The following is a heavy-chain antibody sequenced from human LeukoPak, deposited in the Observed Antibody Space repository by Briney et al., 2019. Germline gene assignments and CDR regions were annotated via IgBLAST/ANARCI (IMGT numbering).Heavy chain of an antibody. CDR2: INHSGST. J-gene: IGHJ4*02. CDR3: ARERYRSSLGIDY. D-gene: IGHD3-16*01. Sequence: SGTLSLTCAVSGGSISSSEWWSWVRQPPGKGLEWIGEINHSGSTNYNPSLKSRVTISVDTSKNQFSLKLSSVTAADTAVYYCARERYRSSLGIDYWGQGTLVTVSS. CDR1: GGSISSSEW. V-gene: IGHV4-4*02.